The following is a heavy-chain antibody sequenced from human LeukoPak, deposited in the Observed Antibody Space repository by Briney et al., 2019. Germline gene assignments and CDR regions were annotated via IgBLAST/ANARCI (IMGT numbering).Heavy chain of an antibody. CDR2: VYYSGST. J-gene: IGHJ4*02. CDR3: ARVTASRFDY. D-gene: IGHD5-18*01. CDR1: GGSISSGGYY. V-gene: IGHV4-31*03. Sequence: SETLSLTCTVSGGSISSGGYYWSWIRQHPGKGLEWIGYVYYSGSTYYNPSLKSRVTISVDTSKNQFSLKLSSVTAADTAVYYCARVTASRFDYWGQGTLVTVSS.